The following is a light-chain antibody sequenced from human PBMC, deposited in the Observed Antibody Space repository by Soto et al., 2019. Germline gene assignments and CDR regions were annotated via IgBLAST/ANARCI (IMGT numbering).Light chain of an antibody. CDR2: DAS. V-gene: IGKV1-33*01. CDR1: QNINNY. Sequence: DIQMTQSPSSLSASVGDRVTITCQASQNINNYLNWYQQKPGRAPKLLFYDASNWEAGVPSRFRGSGSGTDFTFNISRLQPEDIATYYCQQYENLPTFGQGTRLEIK. J-gene: IGKJ5*01. CDR3: QQYENLPT.